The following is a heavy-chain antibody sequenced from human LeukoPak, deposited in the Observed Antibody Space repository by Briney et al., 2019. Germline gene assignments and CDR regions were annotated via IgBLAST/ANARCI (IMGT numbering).Heavy chain of an antibody. J-gene: IGHJ4*02. CDR2: INPNSGNT. CDR1: GYTFTGYY. Sequence: ASVKVSCKAFGYTFTGYYMHWVRQTPGQGLEWMGWINPNSGNTHYAPKFQGRVTMATDTSISTLYMELSRLRSDDTAVYYCVREDPGLSYDFWNENCCVEYWGQGTLVTVSS. D-gene: IGHD3-3*01. CDR3: VREDPGLSYDFWNENCCVEY. V-gene: IGHV1-2*02.